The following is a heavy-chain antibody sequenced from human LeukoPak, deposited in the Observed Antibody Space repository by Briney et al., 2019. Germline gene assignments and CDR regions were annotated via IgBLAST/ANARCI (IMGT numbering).Heavy chain of an antibody. Sequence: KXSCKAXGGTFXXYAISWVRQAPGQGLEWMGGIIPIFGTANYAQKFQGRVTITADESTSTAYMELSSLRSEDTAVYYCARAVPAAHFDYWGQGTLVTVSS. CDR2: IIPIFGTA. J-gene: IGHJ4*02. D-gene: IGHD2-2*01. V-gene: IGHV1-69*01. CDR1: GGTFXXYA. CDR3: ARAVPAAHFDY.